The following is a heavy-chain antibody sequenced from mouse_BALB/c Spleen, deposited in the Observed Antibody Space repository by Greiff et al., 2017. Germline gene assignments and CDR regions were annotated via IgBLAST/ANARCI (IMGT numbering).Heavy chain of an antibody. CDR1: GFTFTDYY. Sequence: EVKVVESGGGLVQPGGSLRLSCATSGFTFTDYYMSWVRQPPGKALEWLGFIRNKANGYTTEYSASVKGRFTISRDNSQSILYLQMNTLRAEDSATYYGARLYGNYYYYAMDYWGQGTSVTVSS. CDR3: ARLYGNYYYYAMDY. CDR2: IRNKANGYTT. V-gene: IGHV7-3*02. D-gene: IGHD2-10*02. J-gene: IGHJ4*01.